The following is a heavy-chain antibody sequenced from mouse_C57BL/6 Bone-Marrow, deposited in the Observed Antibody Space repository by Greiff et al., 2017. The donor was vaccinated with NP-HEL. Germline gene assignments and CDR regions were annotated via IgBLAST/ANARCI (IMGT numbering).Heavy chain of an antibody. J-gene: IGHJ1*03. CDR1: GFNIKDDY. CDR3: TTYGRGWYFDV. D-gene: IGHD1-1*02. CDR2: IDPENGDT. Sequence: EVQLQESGAELVRPGASVKLSCTASGFNIKDDYMHWVKQRPEQGLEWIGWIDPENGDTEYASKFQGKATITADTSSNTAYLQLSSLTSEDTAVYYCTTYGRGWYFDVWGTGTTVTVSS. V-gene: IGHV14-4*01.